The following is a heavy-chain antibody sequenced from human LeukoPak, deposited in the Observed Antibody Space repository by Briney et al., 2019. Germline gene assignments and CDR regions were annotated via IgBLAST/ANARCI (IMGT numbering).Heavy chain of an antibody. D-gene: IGHD3-10*01. Sequence: GRSLRLSCAASGFTFDDYAMHWVRQAPGKGLEWVSGISWNSGSIGYADSVKGRFTISRDNSKNTLYLQMSSLRAEDTAVYYCAKAGGAVNYYYYMDVWGKGTTVTISS. CDR2: ISWNSGSI. CDR3: AKAGGAVNYYYYMDV. J-gene: IGHJ6*03. CDR1: GFTFDDYA. V-gene: IGHV3-9*01.